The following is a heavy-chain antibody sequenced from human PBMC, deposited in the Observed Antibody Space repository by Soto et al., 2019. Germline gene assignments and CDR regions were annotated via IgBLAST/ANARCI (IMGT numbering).Heavy chain of an antibody. Sequence: EVELVESGGGLVQPGGSLRLSCAATGFMFSSYWMPWVRQAPGQGLEWVANINQNGSERYYVDSVEGRFTISRDNAKNSVFLQMENLRVEDTAMYYCATDILDFWGQGTLVSVSS. CDR3: ATDILDF. CDR1: GFMFSSYW. J-gene: IGHJ4*02. V-gene: IGHV3-7*05. CDR2: INQNGSER. D-gene: IGHD3-9*01.